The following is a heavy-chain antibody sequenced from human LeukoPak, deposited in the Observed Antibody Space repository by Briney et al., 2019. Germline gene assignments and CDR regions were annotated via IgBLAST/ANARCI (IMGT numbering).Heavy chain of an antibody. J-gene: IGHJ4*02. Sequence: ASVNVSCKASGYTFTGYYMHWVRQAPAQGLEWMGWINPHTGGTNYAQKFQGRVTMPRNTSISTAYMELSGLTSDDTAVYYCARPYCSGGSCHDYFDYWGEGTLVTVSS. CDR2: INPHTGGT. CDR1: GYTFTGYY. CDR3: ARPYCSGGSCHDYFDY. V-gene: IGHV1-2*02. D-gene: IGHD2-15*01.